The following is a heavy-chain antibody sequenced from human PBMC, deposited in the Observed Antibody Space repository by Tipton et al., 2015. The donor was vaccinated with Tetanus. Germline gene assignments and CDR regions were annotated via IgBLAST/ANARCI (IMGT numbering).Heavy chain of an antibody. CDR3: ARGATIFGVVIIPRMYYFDY. Sequence: QLVQSGAEVKKPGASVKVSCKASGYTFTGYYMHWVRQAPGQGLEWMGWINPNSGGTNYAQKFQGRVTMTRDTSISTAYMGLSRLRSDDTAVYYCARGATIFGVVIIPRMYYFDYWGQGTLVTVSS. V-gene: IGHV1-2*02. D-gene: IGHD3-3*01. CDR2: INPNSGGT. CDR1: GYTFTGYY. J-gene: IGHJ4*02.